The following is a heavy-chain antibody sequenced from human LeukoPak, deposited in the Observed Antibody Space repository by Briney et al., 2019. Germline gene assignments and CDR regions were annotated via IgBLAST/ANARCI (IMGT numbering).Heavy chain of an antibody. CDR3: ARRAPYSYEWSTLDY. CDR1: GGPISSSNW. Sequence: SETLSLTCAVSGGPISSSNWWSWVRQPPGKGLEWIGEIYHSGSTNYYPSLKSRVTILLDKSKNQFSLKLSSVTAADTAVYYCARRAPYSYEWSTLDYWGQGTLVTVSS. CDR2: IYHSGST. J-gene: IGHJ4*02. D-gene: IGHD5-18*01. V-gene: IGHV4-4*02.